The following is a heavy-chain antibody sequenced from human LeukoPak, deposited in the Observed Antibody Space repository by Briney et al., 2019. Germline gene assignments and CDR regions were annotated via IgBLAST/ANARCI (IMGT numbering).Heavy chain of an antibody. V-gene: IGHV4-39*07. CDR1: GGSISSGTYC. CDR2: IYYSGST. CDR3: AKDVIRGSITYFES. J-gene: IGHJ4*02. Sequence: PSETLSLTCTVSGGSISSGTYCWGWIRQSPGKMGLEWIGNIYYSGSTYYNPSLKSRVTISVDTSKNQFSLKLSSVTAADTAVYYCAKDVIRGSITYFESWGQGTQVAVSS. D-gene: IGHD3-10*01.